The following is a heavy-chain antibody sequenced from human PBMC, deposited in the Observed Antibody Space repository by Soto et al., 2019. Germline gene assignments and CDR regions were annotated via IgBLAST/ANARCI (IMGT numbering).Heavy chain of an antibody. V-gene: IGHV3-74*03. CDR1: GFTFSNYW. CDR3: ARVPYCDRSGCYSYLDL. J-gene: IGHJ4*02. Sequence: EMQLVESGGGLVQPGGSLRLSCAASGFTFSNYWMHWVRQAPGKGPVWVSRISSDGPDTTYADSVKGRFTISRDNAKNPLYLQVNSLRADDTAMYYCARVPYCDRSGCYSYLDLWGQGSLVTVSS. CDR2: ISSDGPDT. D-gene: IGHD2-2*01.